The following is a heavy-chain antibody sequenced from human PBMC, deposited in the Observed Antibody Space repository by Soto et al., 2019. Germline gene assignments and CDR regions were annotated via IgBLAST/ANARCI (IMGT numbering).Heavy chain of an antibody. V-gene: IGHV3-13*05. CDR1: GFTFSTYD. D-gene: IGHD1-26*01. Sequence: VGSLILSWSASGFTFSTYDVRWVRQVPGKGLEWVSAIGSAHDPYYLGSVKGRFSISRENAKNSLYLQMNSLTTGDTAVYYCARAYLGRLPRRADYYYALDVWGQGTTVTSP. CDR3: ARAYLGRLPRRADYYYALDV. CDR2: IGSAHDP. J-gene: IGHJ6*02.